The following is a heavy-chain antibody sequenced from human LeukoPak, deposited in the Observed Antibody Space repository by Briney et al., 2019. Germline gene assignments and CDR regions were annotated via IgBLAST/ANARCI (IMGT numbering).Heavy chain of an antibody. J-gene: IGHJ4*02. D-gene: IGHD3-22*01. CDR1: GFTFSSYA. V-gene: IGHV3-23*01. CDR2: ISGSGGRT. Sequence: QPGGSLRLSCAASGFTFSSYAMSWVRQAPGKGLEWVSAISGSGGRTYYADSVKGRFTISRDDSKNTLYLQMNSLRAEDTAVYYCAKTDSSDYSYFFDYWGQGTLVTVSS. CDR3: AKTDSSDYSYFFDY.